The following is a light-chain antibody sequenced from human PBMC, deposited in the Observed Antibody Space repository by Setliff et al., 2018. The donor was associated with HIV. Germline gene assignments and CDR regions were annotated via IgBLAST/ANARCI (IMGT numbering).Light chain of an antibody. V-gene: IGLV1-40*01. Sequence: PPSVSGTPGQRVTISCTGSSSNFGAGYDVHWYQQLPGTAPKLLISGNNNRPSGVPDRFSGSKSGTSASLAITGLQAEDEADYYCQSYDSSLSAYVFGTGTKVTVL. CDR1: SSNFGAGYD. CDR3: QSYDSSLSAYV. CDR2: GNN. J-gene: IGLJ1*01.